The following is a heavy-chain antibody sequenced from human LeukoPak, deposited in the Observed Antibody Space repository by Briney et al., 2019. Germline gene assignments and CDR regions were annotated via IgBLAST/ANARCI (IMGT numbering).Heavy chain of an antibody. CDR2: IIPIFGTA. Sequence: GASVKVSCKASGYTFTGYYMHWVRQAPGQGLEWMGGIIPIFGTANYAQKFQGRVTITADESTSTAYMELSSLRSEDTAVYYCARGAPGGNFGYWGQGTLVTVSS. CDR1: GYTFTGYY. V-gene: IGHV1-69*13. J-gene: IGHJ4*02. D-gene: IGHD4-23*01. CDR3: ARGAPGGNFGY.